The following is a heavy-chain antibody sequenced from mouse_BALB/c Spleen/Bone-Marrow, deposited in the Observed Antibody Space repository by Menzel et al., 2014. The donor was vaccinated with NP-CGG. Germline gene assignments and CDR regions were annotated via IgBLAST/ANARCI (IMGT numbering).Heavy chain of an antibody. Sequence: QVHVKQSGAELVMPGASVKMSCKASGYTFTDYWIHWVKQRPGQGLEWIGAIDTSYTYTTYNQKFKGKATLTVDASSSTAYIQLSSLTSEDSAVYYCANIYYGDYGWFSYWGQGTLVTVSA. CDR2: IDTSYTYT. CDR3: ANIYYGDYGWFSY. J-gene: IGHJ3*01. D-gene: IGHD2-13*01. CDR1: GYTFTDYW. V-gene: IGHV1-69*01.